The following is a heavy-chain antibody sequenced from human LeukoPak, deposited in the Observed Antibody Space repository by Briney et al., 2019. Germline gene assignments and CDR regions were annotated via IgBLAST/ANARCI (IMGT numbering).Heavy chain of an antibody. D-gene: IGHD3-16*02. CDR3: AGDRIMITFGGVIVQDY. CDR1: AFTFSSYA. V-gene: IGHV3-23*01. J-gene: IGHJ4*02. Sequence: GGSLRLSCAASAFTFSSYAMSWVRQAPGKGLEWVSAISTSGGSTYYADSVKGRFTISRDNSKNTLELQINSLRAEDTAVYYCAGDRIMITFGGVIVQDYWGQGTLVTVSS. CDR2: ISTSGGST.